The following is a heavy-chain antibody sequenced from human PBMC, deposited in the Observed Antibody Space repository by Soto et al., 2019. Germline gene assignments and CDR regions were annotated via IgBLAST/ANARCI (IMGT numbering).Heavy chain of an antibody. CDR1: GGSISSYY. CDR2: IYYSGST. Sequence: PSETLSLTCTVSGGSISSYYWSWIRQPPGKGLEWIGYIYYSGSTNYNPSLKSRVTISVDTSKNQFSLKLSSVTAADTAVYYCARARENYDFWSGYGWFDPWGQGTLVTVSS. J-gene: IGHJ5*02. V-gene: IGHV4-59*01. CDR3: ARARENYDFWSGYGWFDP. D-gene: IGHD3-3*01.